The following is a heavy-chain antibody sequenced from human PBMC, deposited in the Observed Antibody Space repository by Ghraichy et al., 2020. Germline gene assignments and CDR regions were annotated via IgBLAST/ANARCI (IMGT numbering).Heavy chain of an antibody. CDR2: ITSSSNAI. Sequence: GESLNISCVASGFTFSTYSLNWVRQAPGKGLEWVSFITSSSNAIYYADSVKGRFTISRDNAKNSLLPQMNSLRVEDTAMYYCARGVGAVAGHYYHGLDVWGQGTTVTVSS. CDR3: ARGVGAVAGHYYHGLDV. CDR1: GFTFSTYS. J-gene: IGHJ6*02. V-gene: IGHV3-48*04. D-gene: IGHD6-19*01.